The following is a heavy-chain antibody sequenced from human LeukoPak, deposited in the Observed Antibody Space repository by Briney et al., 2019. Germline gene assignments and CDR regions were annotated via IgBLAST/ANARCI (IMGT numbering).Heavy chain of an antibody. CDR2: ISSSSSYI. Sequence: KTGGSLRLSCAASGFTFSSYSMNWVRQAPGKGLEWVSSISSSSSYIYYADSVKGRFTISRDNAKNSLYLQMNSLRAEDTAVYYCARGLTGYYHDAFDIWGQGTMVTVSS. J-gene: IGHJ3*02. D-gene: IGHD3-9*01. V-gene: IGHV3-21*01. CDR1: GFTFSSYS. CDR3: ARGLTGYYHDAFDI.